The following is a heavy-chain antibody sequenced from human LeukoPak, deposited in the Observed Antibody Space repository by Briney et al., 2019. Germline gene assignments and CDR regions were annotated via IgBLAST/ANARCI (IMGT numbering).Heavy chain of an antibody. CDR1: GFTFSSYW. CDR3: AKGVVQLPPSYYFDY. D-gene: IGHD2-2*01. V-gene: IGHV3-7*03. J-gene: IGHJ4*02. CDR2: IKQDGSEK. Sequence: GGSLRLSCAASGFTFSSYWMSWVRQAPGKGLEWVANIKQDGSEKYYVDSVKGRFTISRDNAKNSLYLQMNSLRAEDTAVYYCAKGVVQLPPSYYFDYWGQGTLVTVSS.